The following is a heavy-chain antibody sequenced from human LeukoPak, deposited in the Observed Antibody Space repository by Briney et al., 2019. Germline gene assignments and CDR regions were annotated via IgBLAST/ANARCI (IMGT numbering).Heavy chain of an antibody. CDR1: GGPFSGYY. CDR2: INHSGST. D-gene: IGHD3-3*01. J-gene: IGHJ5*02. V-gene: IGHV4-34*01. Sequence: ASETLSLTCAVYGGPFSGYYWSWIRQPPGKGLEWIGEINHSGSTNYNPSLKSRVTISVDTSKNQFSLKLSSVTAADTAVYYCARAGYYDFWSGYYTGNWFDPWGQGTLVTVSS. CDR3: ARAGYYDFWSGYYTGNWFDP.